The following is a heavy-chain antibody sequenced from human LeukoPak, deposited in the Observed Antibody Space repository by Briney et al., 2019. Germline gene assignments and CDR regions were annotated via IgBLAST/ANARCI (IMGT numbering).Heavy chain of an antibody. J-gene: IGHJ4*02. D-gene: IGHD1-26*01. CDR2: INPNSGGT. CDR1: GYTFTGYY. V-gene: IGHV1-2*02. CDR3: ARVLEVGAKFDY. Sequence: GASVTVSYKASGYTFTGYYMHWVRQAPGQGLEWMGWINPNSGGTNYAQKFQGRVTMTRDTSISTAYMELSRLRSDDTAVYYCARVLEVGAKFDYWGQGTLVTVSS.